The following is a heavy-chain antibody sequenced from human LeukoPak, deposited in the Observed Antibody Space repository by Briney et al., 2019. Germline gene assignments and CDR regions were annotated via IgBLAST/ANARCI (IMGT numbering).Heavy chain of an antibody. CDR1: GYSFTSYW. V-gene: IGHV5-51*01. CDR3: ARGLLWFGELNPDAFDI. D-gene: IGHD3-10*01. Sequence: GESLKISCKGSGYSFTSYWIGWVRQMPGKGQEWMGIIYPGDSDTRYSPSFQGQVTISADKSISTAYLQWSSLKASDTAMYYCARGLLWFGELNPDAFDIWGQGTMVTVSS. CDR2: IYPGDSDT. J-gene: IGHJ3*02.